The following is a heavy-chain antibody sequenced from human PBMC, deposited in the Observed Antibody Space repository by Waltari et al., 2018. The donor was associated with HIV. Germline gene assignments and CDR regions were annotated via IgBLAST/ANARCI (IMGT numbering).Heavy chain of an antibody. Sequence: QVQLVQSGAEVKKPGSSVKVSCKASGGSFSTYAISWVRQAPGQGPEWMGRINPSFGESTYAQKFQGRVTITAEEYTSTAYMELTSLRSEDTAIYYCARERRHSVVVEPNALDVWGQGTSVIVSS. CDR2: INPSFGES. D-gene: IGHD2-21*01. CDR3: ARERRHSVVVEPNALDV. CDR1: GGSFSTYA. J-gene: IGHJ6*02. V-gene: IGHV1-69*18.